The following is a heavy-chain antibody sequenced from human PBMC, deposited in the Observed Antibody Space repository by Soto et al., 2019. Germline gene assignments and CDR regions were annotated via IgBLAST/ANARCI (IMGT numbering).Heavy chain of an antibody. V-gene: IGHV4-59*01. CDR3: ARERFGDGAWFDP. J-gene: IGHJ5*02. Sequence: QVQLQESGPGLVKPSETLSLTCTVSGGSISSYYWSWIRQPPGKGLEWIGYIYYSGSTNYNPSLKSRVTISVDTSKNQFSLKLSSVTAADTAVYYWARERFGDGAWFDPWGQGTLVTVSS. CDR1: GGSISSYY. CDR2: IYYSGST. D-gene: IGHD3-10*01.